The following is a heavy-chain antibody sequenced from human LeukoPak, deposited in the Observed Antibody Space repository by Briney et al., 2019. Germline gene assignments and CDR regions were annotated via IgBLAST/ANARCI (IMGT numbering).Heavy chain of an antibody. V-gene: IGHV3-74*03. Sequence: GGSLRLSCAASGFTFSSHWMYWVRQAPGKGLVWVSRINSDGSITTYADSVKGRFTISRDNAKNTLYLQMNSLRAEDTAVYYCARLMGQQLGYFDYWGKGNLVTVSS. J-gene: IGHJ4*02. CDR3: ARLMGQQLGYFDY. CDR2: INSDGSIT. CDR1: GFTFSSHW. D-gene: IGHD6-13*01.